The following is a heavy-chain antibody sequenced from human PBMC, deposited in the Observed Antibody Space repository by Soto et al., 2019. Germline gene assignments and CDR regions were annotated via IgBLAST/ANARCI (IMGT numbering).Heavy chain of an antibody. D-gene: IGHD2-21*02. V-gene: IGHV1-2*04. CDR3: ARDRGPAYCGGDCYSGGYYGMDV. Sequence: ASVKVSCKASGYTFTGYYMHWVRQAPGQGLEWMGWINPNSGGTNYAQKFQGWVTMTRDTSISTAYMELSRLRSDDTAVYYCARDRGPAYCGGDCYSGGYYGMDVWGQGTTVTVYS. CDR1: GYTFTGYY. J-gene: IGHJ6*02. CDR2: INPNSGGT.